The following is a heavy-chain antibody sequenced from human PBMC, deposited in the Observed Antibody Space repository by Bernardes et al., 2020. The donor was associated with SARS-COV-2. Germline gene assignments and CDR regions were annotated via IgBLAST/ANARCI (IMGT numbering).Heavy chain of an antibody. D-gene: IGHD3-10*01. CDR3: CRDVKRTGDWFDP. CDR1: GYTFTSYY. CDR2: INPSYGTT. J-gene: IGHJ5*02. Sequence: AAGKVSCKASGYTFTSYYIHWVRQAPGQGLEWMGMINPSYGTTAYAQKFRGRVTMTRDTSTSTVYMELSSLSSEDTAIYYCCRDVKRTGDWFDPWGQGTLVTVSS. V-gene: IGHV1-46*03.